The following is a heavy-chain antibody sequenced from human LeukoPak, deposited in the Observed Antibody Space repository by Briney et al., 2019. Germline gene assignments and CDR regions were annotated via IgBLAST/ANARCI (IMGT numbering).Heavy chain of an antibody. CDR3: AKSGGYGLIDY. D-gene: IGHD1-26*01. CDR1: GASIGGTAYY. J-gene: IGHJ4*02. V-gene: IGHV4-39*01. CDR2: IYYSGST. Sequence: SETLSLTCTVSGASIGGTAYYWGWVRQPPRKGLEWIGNIYYSGSTYYNAPLQSRVTISIDTSKNQFSLRLSSVTAADTAMYFCAKSGGYGLIDYWGQGTLVTVSS.